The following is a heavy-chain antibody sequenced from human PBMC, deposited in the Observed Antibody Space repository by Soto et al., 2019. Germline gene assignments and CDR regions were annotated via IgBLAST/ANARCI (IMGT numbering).Heavy chain of an antibody. CDR3: AGWVTMVRGVISVVDGMDV. Sequence: QVQLVQSGAEVKKPGSSVKVSCKASGGTFSSYAISWVRQAPGQGLEWMGGIIPIFGTANYAQKFQGRVTITADESTSTAYMELSSLRSEATAVYYWAGWVTMVRGVISVVDGMDVWGQGTTVTVSS. J-gene: IGHJ6*02. D-gene: IGHD3-10*01. V-gene: IGHV1-69*12. CDR1: GGTFSSYA. CDR2: IIPIFGTA.